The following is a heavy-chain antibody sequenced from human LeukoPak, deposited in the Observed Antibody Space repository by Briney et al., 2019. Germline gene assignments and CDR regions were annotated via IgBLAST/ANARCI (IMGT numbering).Heavy chain of an antibody. Sequence: ASVKVSCKASGYTFSTYGISWVRQAPGQGLEWMGWISTYNGNTDYAQKLQGRVTMTTDTSTSTAYMELRSLRSDDTAVYYCARGTTADIDYWGQGTLVTVSS. CDR3: ARGTTADIDY. CDR2: ISTYNGNT. J-gene: IGHJ4*02. V-gene: IGHV1-18*01. D-gene: IGHD5-12*01. CDR1: GYTFSTYG.